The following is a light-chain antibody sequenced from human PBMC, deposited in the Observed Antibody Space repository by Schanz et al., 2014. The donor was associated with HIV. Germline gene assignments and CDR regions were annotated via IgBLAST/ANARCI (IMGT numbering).Light chain of an antibody. J-gene: IGKJ1*01. V-gene: IGKV1-5*01. Sequence: DIQMTQSPSTLSASVGDRVSISCRASQSISNWLAWYQQKPGKAPDLLIYEASILETGVPSRFSGSGSGTEFTLTISSLQPEDFATYYCLQHNSYPPTFGQGTKVEIK. CDR3: LQHNSYPPT. CDR1: QSISNW. CDR2: EAS.